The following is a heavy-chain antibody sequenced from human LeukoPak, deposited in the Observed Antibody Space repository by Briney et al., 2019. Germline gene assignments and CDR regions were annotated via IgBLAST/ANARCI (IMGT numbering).Heavy chain of an antibody. Sequence: NPSETLSLTCTVSGGSISSGSYYWSWIRQPAWKGLEWIGRIYTSGSTNYNPSLKSRVTISVDTSKNQFSLKLSSVTAADTAVYYCAREQTPKQWLVRWGQGTLVTVSS. D-gene: IGHD6-19*01. CDR3: AREQTPKQWLVR. J-gene: IGHJ4*02. V-gene: IGHV4-61*02. CDR1: GGSISSGSYY. CDR2: IYTSGST.